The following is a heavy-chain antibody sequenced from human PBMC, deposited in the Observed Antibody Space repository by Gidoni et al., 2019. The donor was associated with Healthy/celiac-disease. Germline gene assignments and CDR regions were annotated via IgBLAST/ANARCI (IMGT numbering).Heavy chain of an antibody. J-gene: IGHJ4*02. V-gene: IGHV3-23*01. CDR2: ISGSGGST. D-gene: IGHD2-8*01. CDR1: GFTFSSYA. CDR3: AKDLVYCTNGVCGY. Sequence: EVQLLESGGGLVQPGGSLRLSCAASGFTFSSYAMSWVRQAQGKGLEWVSAISGSGGSTYYADAVKGRFTISRDNSKNTLYLQMNSLRAEDTAVYYCAKDLVYCTNGVCGYWGQGTLVTVSS.